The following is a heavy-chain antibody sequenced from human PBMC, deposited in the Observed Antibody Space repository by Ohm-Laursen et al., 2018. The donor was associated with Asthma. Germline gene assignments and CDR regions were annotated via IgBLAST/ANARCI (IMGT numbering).Heavy chain of an antibody. D-gene: IGHD3-9*01. CDR2: IYSTGNT. V-gene: IGHV4-39*07. CDR3: ARVGYDILTGYEYYFDY. J-gene: IGHJ4*02. CDR1: GGSISSSNYY. Sequence: TLSLTCTVSGGSISSSNYYWGWVRQPPGWVLECIGSIYSTGNTYYNPSLKSRVTISVDTSKNQFSLKLSSVTAADTAVYYCARVGYDILTGYEYYFDYRGQGTLVTVSS.